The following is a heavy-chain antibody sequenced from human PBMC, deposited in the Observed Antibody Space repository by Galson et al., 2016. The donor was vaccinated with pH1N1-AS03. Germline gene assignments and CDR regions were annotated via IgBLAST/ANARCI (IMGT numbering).Heavy chain of an antibody. Sequence: SLRLSCAASGLTFSNAWMNWVRQAPGKGLEWVGRIKSQIYGGTIDYAAPVKGRFTISRDDSKDTVSLQMNSLETEDTAVYYCTTGLYDTGGVDHWGQGTLVTVSS. D-gene: IGHD3-16*01. CDR1: GLTFSNAW. J-gene: IGHJ4*02. CDR3: TTGLYDTGGVDH. V-gene: IGHV3-15*01. CDR2: IKSQIYGGTI.